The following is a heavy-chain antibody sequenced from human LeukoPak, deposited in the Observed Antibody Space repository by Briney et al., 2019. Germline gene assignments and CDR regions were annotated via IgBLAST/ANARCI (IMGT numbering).Heavy chain of an antibody. CDR2: IYYSGST. Sequence: SETLSLTCTVSGGSISTYYWSWIRQPPGKGLEWIGYIYYSGSTNYNPSLKSRVTISVDTSKNQFSLKLSSVTAADTAVYFCARNLWEGDYYGNNWFDPWGQGILVTVSS. CDR3: ARNLWEGDYYGNNWFDP. CDR1: GGSISTYY. D-gene: IGHD3-10*01. J-gene: IGHJ5*02. V-gene: IGHV4-59*01.